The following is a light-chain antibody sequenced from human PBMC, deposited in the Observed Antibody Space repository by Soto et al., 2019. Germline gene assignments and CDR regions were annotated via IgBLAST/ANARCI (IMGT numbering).Light chain of an antibody. CDR2: DAS. CDR3: QQYGSSPRT. CDR1: QNIRTH. J-gene: IGKJ1*01. V-gene: IGKV3-20*01. Sequence: EIVLTQSPATLSLSPGERATLSCKASQNIRTHLAWYLQKSGQPPRLLIFDASNRATGIPARFSGSGSGTDFTLTISRLEPEDFAVYYCQQYGSSPRTFGQGTKVEIK.